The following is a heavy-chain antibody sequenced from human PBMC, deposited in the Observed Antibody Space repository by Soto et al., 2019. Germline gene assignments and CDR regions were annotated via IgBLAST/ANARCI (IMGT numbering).Heavy chain of an antibody. V-gene: IGHV3-30-3*01. CDR3: ARDRTFDY. CDR1: GLIFSTYA. CDR2: ISYDGSNK. J-gene: IGHJ4*02. Sequence: SLSLSCAASGLIFSTYAMHWVRQAPGKGLEWVAVISYDGSNKYYADSVKGRFTISRDNSKNTLYLQMNSLRAEDTAVYYCARDRTFDYWGQGTLVTVSS.